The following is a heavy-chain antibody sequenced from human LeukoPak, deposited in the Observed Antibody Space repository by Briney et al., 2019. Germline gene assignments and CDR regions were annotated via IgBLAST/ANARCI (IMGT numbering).Heavy chain of an antibody. CDR3: ARDWAPGYSSSSLPAPAY. D-gene: IGHD6-6*01. J-gene: IGHJ4*02. CDR2: ISSSSSYI. Sequence: GGSLRLSCAASGFTFSSYSMNWVRQAPGKGLEWVSSISSSSSYIYYADSVKGRFTISRDNAKNSLYLQMNSLRAEDTAVYYCARDWAPGYSSSSLPAPAYWGQGTLVTVSS. V-gene: IGHV3-21*01. CDR1: GFTFSSYS.